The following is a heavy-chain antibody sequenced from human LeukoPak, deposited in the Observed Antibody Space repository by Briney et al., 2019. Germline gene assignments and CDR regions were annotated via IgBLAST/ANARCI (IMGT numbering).Heavy chain of an antibody. V-gene: IGHV3-23*01. CDR1: GFTFSSYA. D-gene: IGHD1-26*01. J-gene: IGHJ4*02. CDR2: ISGSGGST. CDR3: AKDTHWGYSGWELLY. Sequence: PGGSLRLSCAASGFTFSSYAMSWVRQAPGKGLEWVSAISGSGGSTYYADSVKGRFTISRDNSKNTLYLQMNSLRAEDTAVYHCAKDTHWGYSGWELLYWGQGTLVTVSS.